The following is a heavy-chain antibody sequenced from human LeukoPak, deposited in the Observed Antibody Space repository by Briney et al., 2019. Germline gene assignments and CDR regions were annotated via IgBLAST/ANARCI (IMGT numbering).Heavy chain of an antibody. CDR2: TSYDGSDT. V-gene: IGHV3-33*05. D-gene: IGHD3-22*01. CDR3: VRDRYYDSSGYYQFDY. J-gene: IGHJ4*02. Sequence: PGGSLRLSCVTSGFTFSRYAMHWVRQAPGKGLQWVTVTSYDGSDTYYADSVKGRFTLSRDNAKNTLYLQMNGLRAEDTALYYCVRDRYYDSSGYYQFDYWGQGILVTVSS. CDR1: GFTFSRYA.